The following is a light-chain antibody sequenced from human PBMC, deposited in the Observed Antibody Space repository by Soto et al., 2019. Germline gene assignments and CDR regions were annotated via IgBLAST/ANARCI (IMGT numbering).Light chain of an antibody. CDR3: QSYDSSLSAL. Sequence: QPVLTQPPSVSGAPGQRVTISCTGSSSNIGAGFDVYWYQQLPGTAPKLLIYGNSNRPSGVPDRFSGSKSGTSASLAITGLQAEDEADYYCQSYDSSLSALFGTGTKVTVL. J-gene: IGLJ1*01. CDR2: GNS. V-gene: IGLV1-40*01. CDR1: SSNIGAGFD.